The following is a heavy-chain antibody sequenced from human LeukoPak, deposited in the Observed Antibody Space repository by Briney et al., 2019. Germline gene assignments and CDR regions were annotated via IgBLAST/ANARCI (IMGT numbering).Heavy chain of an antibody. CDR3: ARVEVGSGRYCSSTSCYSTYYYYMDV. Sequence: SETLSLTCTVSGGSISSSSYYWGWIRQPPGKGLEWIGSIYYSGSTYYNPSLKSRVTISVDTSKNQFSLKLSSVTAADTAVYYCARVEVGSGRYCSSTSCYSTYYYYMDVWGKGTTVTVSS. CDR2: IYYSGST. D-gene: IGHD2-2*01. CDR1: GGSISSSSYY. V-gene: IGHV4-39*07. J-gene: IGHJ6*03.